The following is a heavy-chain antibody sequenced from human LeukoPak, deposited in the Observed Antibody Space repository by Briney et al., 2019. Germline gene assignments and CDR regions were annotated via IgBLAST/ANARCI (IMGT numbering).Heavy chain of an antibody. Sequence: GGSLRLSCAASGFTFSSYAMHWVRQAPGKGLEWVAVISYDGSNKYYADSVKGRFTISRDNSKNTLYLQMNSLRAEDTAVYYCARAASSGSYYASVLDYWGQGTLVTVSS. J-gene: IGHJ4*02. CDR3: ARAASSGSYYASVLDY. D-gene: IGHD1-26*01. V-gene: IGHV3-30-3*01. CDR2: ISYDGSNK. CDR1: GFTFSSYA.